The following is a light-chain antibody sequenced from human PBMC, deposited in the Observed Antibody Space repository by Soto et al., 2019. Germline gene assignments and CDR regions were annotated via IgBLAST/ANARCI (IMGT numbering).Light chain of an antibody. CDR1: QSLSSSY. CDR2: GAS. V-gene: IGKV3-20*01. Sequence: DIVLTQSPGTLSVSPGERAALSCRSSQSLSSSYLGWYQQKPGQAPRLVMYGASNRATGIPDRFSGSASGTDFTLTISSVEPEDFAVYYCLQYGSSPPYTFGQGTKLESK. CDR3: LQYGSSPPYT. J-gene: IGKJ2*01.